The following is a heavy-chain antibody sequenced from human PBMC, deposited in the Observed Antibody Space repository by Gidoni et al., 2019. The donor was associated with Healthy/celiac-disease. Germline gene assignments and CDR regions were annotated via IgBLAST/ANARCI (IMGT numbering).Heavy chain of an antibody. CDR1: GYTFTNYA. J-gene: IGHJ6*02. D-gene: IGHD2-21*02. Sequence: QVQLVQSGAEVKKPGASVKVSCRASGYTFTNYAIHWVRQAPGQRPEWMGWINAGNGDTKYSQKFQGRLAITRDTSASTAYMDLSSLRSEDTAVYYCARDRFYGGDSGYYYYYGMDVWGRGTTVTVSS. CDR3: ARDRFYGGDSGYYYYYGMDV. CDR2: INAGNGDT. V-gene: IGHV1-3*01.